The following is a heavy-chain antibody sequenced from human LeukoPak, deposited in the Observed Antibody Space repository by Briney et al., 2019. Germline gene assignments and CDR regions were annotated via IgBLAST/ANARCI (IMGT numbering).Heavy chain of an antibody. CDR1: GGSISRGGYY. CDR2: IYYSGST. D-gene: IGHD2-2*01. V-gene: IGHV4-31*03. CDR3: ARSPANNPTGHYCDY. Sequence: SQTLSLTCTVSGGSISRGGYYWSWICQHPGKRLEWIGCIYYSGSTYYNPSLNSRLTISVDTSKNEFSLMMTSVTAANASVYSCARSPANNPTGHYCDYGGQGTRATVSS. J-gene: IGHJ4*02.